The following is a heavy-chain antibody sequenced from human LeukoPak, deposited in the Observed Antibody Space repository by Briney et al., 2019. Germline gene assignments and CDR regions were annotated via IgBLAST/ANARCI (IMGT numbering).Heavy chain of an antibody. Sequence: PGGSLRLSCAASGFTLSTYAMSCVRQSPGKALEWGSSISGGGDNTYYAVSVKGRFTIFRDNSKNTLSLQMSSLRAEDTAAYYCAKARVSSGRHFDYWGQGTLVTVSS. V-gene: IGHV3-23*01. CDR3: AKARVSSGRHFDY. J-gene: IGHJ4*02. CDR2: ISGGGDNT. CDR1: GFTLSTYA. D-gene: IGHD6-19*01.